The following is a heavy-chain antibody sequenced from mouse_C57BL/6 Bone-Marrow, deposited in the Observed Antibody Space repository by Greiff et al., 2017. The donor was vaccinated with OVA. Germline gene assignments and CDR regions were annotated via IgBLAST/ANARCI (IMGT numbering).Heavy chain of an antibody. J-gene: IGHJ1*03. CDR1: GYAFSSSW. Sequence: QVQLQQSGPELVKPGASVKISCKASGYAFSSSWMNWVKQRPGKGLEWIGRIYPGDGDTNYNGKFKGKATLTADKSSSTAYMELRSLTSEDSAVYFCARSPLIPYFDVWGTGTTVTVSS. CDR2: IYPGDGDT. CDR3: ARSPLIPYFDV. V-gene: IGHV1-82*01.